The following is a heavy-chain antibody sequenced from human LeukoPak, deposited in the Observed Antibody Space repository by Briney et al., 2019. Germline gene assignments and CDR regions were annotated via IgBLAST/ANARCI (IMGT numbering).Heavy chain of an antibody. J-gene: IGHJ4*02. CDR1: GFTFSSYG. CDR3: AKFGGRDFWSGYNDY. D-gene: IGHD3-3*01. CDR2: IRYDGSNK. V-gene: IGHV3-30*02. Sequence: PGGPLRLSCAASGFTFSSYGMHWVRQAPGKGLEWVAFIRYDGSNKYYADSVKGRFTISRDNSKNTLYLQMNSLRAEDTAVYYCAKFGGRDFWSGYNDYWGQGTLVTVSS.